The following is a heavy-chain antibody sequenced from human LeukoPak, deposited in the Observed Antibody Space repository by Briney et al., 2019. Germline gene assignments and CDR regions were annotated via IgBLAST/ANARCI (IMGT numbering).Heavy chain of an antibody. J-gene: IGHJ4*02. Sequence: GGSLRLSCAASGFTVSSNYMNWVRQAPGKGLEWVSVIYSSGSTYYADSVKGRFTISRDNSKNTLYLQMNSLRAEDTAVYYCARDEYPYCSGGSCLDYWGQGTLVTVSS. V-gene: IGHV3-66*03. CDR2: IYSSGST. CDR1: GFTVSSNY. CDR3: ARDEYPYCSGGSCLDY. D-gene: IGHD2-15*01.